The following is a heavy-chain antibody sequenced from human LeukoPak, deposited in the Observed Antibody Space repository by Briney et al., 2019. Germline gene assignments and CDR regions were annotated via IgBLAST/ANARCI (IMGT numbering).Heavy chain of an antibody. CDR3: ARGRSYTGGFDY. D-gene: IGHD1-26*01. V-gene: IGHV4-59*01. CDR1: GGSISSYY. CDR2: IYYSGST. Sequence: SETLSLTCTVSGGSISSYYWIWIRQPPGKGLEWIGFIYYSGSTNYNPSLKSRVTISLDTSKNQFSLKLNSVTAADTAVYYCARGRSYTGGFDYWGQGTLATVSS. J-gene: IGHJ4*02.